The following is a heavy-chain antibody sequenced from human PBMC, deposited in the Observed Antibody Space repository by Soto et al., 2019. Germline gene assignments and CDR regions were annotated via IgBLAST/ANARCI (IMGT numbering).Heavy chain of an antibody. D-gene: IGHD3-10*01. CDR2: IDSSGTDS. J-gene: IGHJ6*04. CDR1: GFTLSGRS. CDR3: ARGWFGPDV. Sequence: EVQLVESGGGLVQPGGSLRLSCAASGFTLSGRSMHWVRQAPWKGLVYVSGIDSSGTDSSYADSVKGRFTSSRDNAKNMLFLQMNSLRVEDTAVSYCARGWFGPDVWGKGTTVTVSS. V-gene: IGHV3-74*01.